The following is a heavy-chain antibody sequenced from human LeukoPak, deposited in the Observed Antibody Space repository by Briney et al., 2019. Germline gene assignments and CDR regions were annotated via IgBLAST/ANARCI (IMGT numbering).Heavy chain of an antibody. J-gene: IGHJ4*02. Sequence: PGGSLRLSCAASGFTFSSYEMNWVRQAPGKGLEWVSYISSSGSTIYYADSVKGRFTISRDNANNSLYLQMNSLRAEDTAVYYCAIKPEGLGNWGQGTLVTVSS. V-gene: IGHV3-48*03. CDR2: ISSSGSTI. CDR3: AIKPEGLGN. D-gene: IGHD7-27*01. CDR1: GFTFSSYE.